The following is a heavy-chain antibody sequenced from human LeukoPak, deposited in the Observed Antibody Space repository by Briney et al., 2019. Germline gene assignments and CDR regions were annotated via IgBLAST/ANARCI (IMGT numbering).Heavy chain of an antibody. J-gene: IGHJ4*02. CDR3: ARADDYVWGSYQDY. V-gene: IGHV3-11*04. Sequence: GGSLRLSCAASGFSFSDYHMSWIRQTPGKGLEWISYIGSTGTTIYHADSVKGRFTISRDNAKNSLYLQMNSLRAEDTAVYYCARADDYVWGSYQDYWGQGTLVTVSS. D-gene: IGHD3-16*02. CDR1: GFSFSDYH. CDR2: IGSTGTTI.